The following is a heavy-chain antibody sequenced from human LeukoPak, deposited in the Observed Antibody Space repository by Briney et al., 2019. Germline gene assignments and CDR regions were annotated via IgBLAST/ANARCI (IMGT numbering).Heavy chain of an antibody. J-gene: IGHJ6*02. CDR1: GDSVSSNSAA. Sequence: SQTLSLTCAISGDSVSSNSAAWNWIRQSPSRGLEWLGRTYYRSKWYNDYAVSVKSRITINPDTSKNQFSLQLNSVTPEDTAVYYCARGYDYSGYGYSYYYYYGMDVWGQGTTVTVSS. D-gene: IGHD5-12*01. V-gene: IGHV6-1*01. CDR3: ARGYDYSGYGYSYYYYYGMDV. CDR2: TYYRSKWYN.